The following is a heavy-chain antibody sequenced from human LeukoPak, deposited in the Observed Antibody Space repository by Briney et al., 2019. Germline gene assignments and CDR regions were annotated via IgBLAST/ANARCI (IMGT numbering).Heavy chain of an antibody. V-gene: IGHV3-64*04. CDR1: GFTFSNYA. CDR3: AKGRYTYDTDFDS. Sequence: GGSLRLSCSASGFTFSNYAMHWVRQAPGKGLEYVSAISGNGGSTYYADSVKGRFIISRDNSKNTLYLQMNTLRAEDTALYYCAKGRYTYDTDFDSWGQGTLVTVSS. D-gene: IGHD5-18*01. CDR2: ISGNGGST. J-gene: IGHJ4*02.